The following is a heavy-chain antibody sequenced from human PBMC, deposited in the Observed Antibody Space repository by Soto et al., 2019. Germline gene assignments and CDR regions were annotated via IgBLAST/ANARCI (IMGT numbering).Heavy chain of an antibody. J-gene: IGHJ6*02. CDR1: GFSFSRHG. CDR2: ISYDGSNQ. Sequence: PGGSLRLSCAASGFSFSRHGMNWVRQAPGKGLEWVAVISYDGSNQDYADSVKGRFSISRDNSKNTVYLQMNSLRVEDSAVYYCARDRSSTYYYYGMDLWGQGTTVTVSS. CDR3: ARDRSSTYYYYGMDL. D-gene: IGHD6-19*01. V-gene: IGHV3-30-3*01.